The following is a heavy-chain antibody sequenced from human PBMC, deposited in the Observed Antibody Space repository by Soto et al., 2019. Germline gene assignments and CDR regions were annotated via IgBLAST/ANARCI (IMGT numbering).Heavy chain of an antibody. Sequence: PGESLKISCQGSGYSFTSNWIGWVRQMPGKGLEWMGIIYPGDSDTRYSPSFQGQVTIPADKSISTTYLQWSSLKASDTAMYYCARQQGATPGPTDYWGQGTLVTVSS. CDR1: GYSFTSNW. CDR3: ARQQGATPGPTDY. V-gene: IGHV5-51*01. J-gene: IGHJ4*02. CDR2: IYPGDSDT. D-gene: IGHD1-26*01.